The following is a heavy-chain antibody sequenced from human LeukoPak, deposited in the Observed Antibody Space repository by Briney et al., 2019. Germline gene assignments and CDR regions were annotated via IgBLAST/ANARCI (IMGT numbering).Heavy chain of an antibody. CDR3: ARRIAVAGTARAFDI. J-gene: IGHJ3*02. CDR2: IYPGDPDT. CDR1: GYSFTSYW. Sequence: GESLKISCKGSGYSFTSYWIGWVRQMPGKGLEWMGIIYPGDPDTRYSPSFQGQVTISADKSISTAYLQWSSLKASDTAMYYCARRIAVAGTARAFDIWGQGTMVTVSS. V-gene: IGHV5-51*01. D-gene: IGHD6-19*01.